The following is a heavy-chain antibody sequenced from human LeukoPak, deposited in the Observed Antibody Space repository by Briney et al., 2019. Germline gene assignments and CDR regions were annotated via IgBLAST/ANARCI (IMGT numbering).Heavy chain of an antibody. CDR2: ISGSGGST. Sequence: GGSLRLSCAASGFTLSSYAMSWVRQAPGKGLEWVSAISGSGGSTYYADSVKGRFTISRDNSKNTLYLQMNSLRAEDTAVYYCAKDLSITMIVVVITKGPFDYWGQGTLVTVSS. CDR3: AKDLSITMIVVVITKGPFDY. V-gene: IGHV3-23*01. J-gene: IGHJ4*02. CDR1: GFTLSSYA. D-gene: IGHD3-22*01.